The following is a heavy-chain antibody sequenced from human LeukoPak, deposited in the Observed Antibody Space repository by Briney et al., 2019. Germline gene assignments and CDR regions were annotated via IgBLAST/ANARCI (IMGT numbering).Heavy chain of an antibody. CDR1: GGSICTFY. V-gene: IGHV4-59*08. Sequence: PSETLSLTRIVSGGSICTFYWSWIRQPPGKGRVWIGDIYYSGNTNYNPSLKSRVTISVDTSKNQFSLNLTSVTAADTAVYYRARHDHGYCSGGICYPFDYWGQGTLVTVSS. D-gene: IGHD2-15*01. CDR3: ARHDHGYCSGGICYPFDY. J-gene: IGHJ4*02. CDR2: IYYSGNT.